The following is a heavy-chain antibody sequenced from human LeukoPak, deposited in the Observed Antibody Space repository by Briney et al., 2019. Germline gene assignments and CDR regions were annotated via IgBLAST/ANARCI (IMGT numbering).Heavy chain of an antibody. CDR1: GGSLRGYY. D-gene: IGHD1-7*01. CDR2: ISHSGSP. V-gene: IGHV4-34*01. CDR3: ARVTIAGTTWDYFDY. Sequence: SEALSLTCAVYGGSLRGYYLTWIRQPPGKGLEWIGEISHSGSPNYNPSLKSRVTISVDTSKNQFSLKLFFVTAADTAVYYCARVTIAGTTWDYFDYWGQGTLVTVSS. J-gene: IGHJ4*02.